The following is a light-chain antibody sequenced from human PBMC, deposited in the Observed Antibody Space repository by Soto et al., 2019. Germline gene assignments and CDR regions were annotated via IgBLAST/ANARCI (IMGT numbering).Light chain of an antibody. V-gene: IGKV2-28*01. CDR2: LGS. Sequence: DILMTQSPLSLPVTPGEPASISCRSSQSLLHSNGYNYLDWYLQKPGQSPQLLIYLGSNRASGVPDRFSGSGSGTDFTLKISRVEAEDVGVYYCMQALQTAWTFGQGTKVAIK. CDR1: QSLLHSNGYNY. J-gene: IGKJ1*01. CDR3: MQALQTAWT.